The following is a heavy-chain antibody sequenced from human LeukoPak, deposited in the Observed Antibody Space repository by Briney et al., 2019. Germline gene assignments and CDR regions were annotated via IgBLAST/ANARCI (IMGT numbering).Heavy chain of an antibody. V-gene: IGHV4-61*01. D-gene: IGHD1-26*01. CDR2: IYYSGST. J-gene: IGHJ6*02. CDR1: GGSVSSGSYY. CDR3: ASGVGATDRQLDYYYYYGMDV. Sequence: SETLSLTCTVSGGSVSSGSYYWSWIRQPPGKGLEWIGYIYYSGSTNYNPSLKSRVTISVDTSKNQFSLKLSSVTAADTAVYYCASGVGATDRQLDYYYYYGMDVWGQGTTVTVPS.